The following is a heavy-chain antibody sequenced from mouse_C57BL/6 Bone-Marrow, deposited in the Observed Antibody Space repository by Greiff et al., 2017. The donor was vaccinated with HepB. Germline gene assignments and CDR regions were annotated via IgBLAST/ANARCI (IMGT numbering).Heavy chain of an antibody. CDR1: GYTLTDYY. J-gene: IGHJ2*01. V-gene: IGHV1-19*01. CDR2: INPYNGGT. D-gene: IGHD2-4*01. CDR3: ARDYDAY. Sequence: EVQLQQSGPVLVKPGASVKMSCRASGYTLTDYYMNWVKQSHGKSLEWIGVINPYNGGTSYNQKFKGKATLTVDKSSSTAYMELNSLTSEDSAVYYCARDYDAYWGQGTTLTVSS.